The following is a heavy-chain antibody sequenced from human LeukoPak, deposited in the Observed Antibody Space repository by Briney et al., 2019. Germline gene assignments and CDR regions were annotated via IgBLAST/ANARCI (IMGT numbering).Heavy chain of an antibody. CDR1: GFTVSSNY. CDR2: IYGGGTT. Sequence: GGSLRLSCAASGFTVSSNYMSWVRRAPGKGLEWVSVIYGGGTTYYADSVKGRFTISRDNSKNTLYLQMNSLRAEDTAVYYCARAAAGNYWFDPWGQGTLVTVSS. CDR3: ARAAAGNYWFDP. V-gene: IGHV3-53*01. D-gene: IGHD6-13*01. J-gene: IGHJ5*02.